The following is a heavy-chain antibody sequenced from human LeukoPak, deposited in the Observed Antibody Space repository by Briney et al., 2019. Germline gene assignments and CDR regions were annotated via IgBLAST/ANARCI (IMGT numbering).Heavy chain of an antibody. J-gene: IGHJ4*02. CDR3: AKDLRTMVRGVIITVGY. Sequence: KPGGSLRLSCAASGFTFSSYSMNWVRQAPGKGLEWVSSISSSSSYIYYADSVKGRFTISRDNAKNTLYLQMNSLRAEDTAVYYCAKDLRTMVRGVIITVGYWGQGTLVTVSS. V-gene: IGHV3-21*01. D-gene: IGHD3-10*01. CDR1: GFTFSSYS. CDR2: ISSSSSYI.